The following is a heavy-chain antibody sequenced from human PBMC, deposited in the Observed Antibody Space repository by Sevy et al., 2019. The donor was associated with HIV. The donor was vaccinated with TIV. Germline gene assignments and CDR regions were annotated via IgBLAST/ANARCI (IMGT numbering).Heavy chain of an antibody. V-gene: IGHV1-18*04. CDR2: ISAYNGNT. D-gene: IGHD6-6*01. CDR3: ARVAFDSSSEEDYMDV. CDR1: GYTFTSYG. Sequence: ASVKVSCKASGYTFTSYGISWVRQAPGQGLEWMGWISAYNGNTNYAQKLQVRVTMTTDTSTSTAYMELRSLRSDDTAVYYCARVAFDSSSEEDYMDVWGKGTTVTVSS. J-gene: IGHJ6*03.